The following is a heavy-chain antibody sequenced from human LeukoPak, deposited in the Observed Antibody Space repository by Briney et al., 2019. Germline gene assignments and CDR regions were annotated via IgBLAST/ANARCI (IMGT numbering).Heavy chain of an antibody. CDR2: INAGNGHT. Sequence: ASVKVSCKTSAYSFTPYAMHWVRQAPGQRLEWMGWINAGNGHTKYSQEFQGRLTITKDTSANTVYMDLSSLRSEDTAVYFCAKDLILWGQGTVVTVSS. CDR3: AKDLIL. J-gene: IGHJ3*01. CDR1: AYSFTPYA. V-gene: IGHV1-3*03.